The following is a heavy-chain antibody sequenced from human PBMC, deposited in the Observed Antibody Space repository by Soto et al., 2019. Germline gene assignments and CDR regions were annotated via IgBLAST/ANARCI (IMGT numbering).Heavy chain of an antibody. V-gene: IGHV3-30-3*01. Sequence: PGGSLRLSCAASGFTFSSYAMHWVRQAPGKGLEWVAVISYDGSNKYYADSVKGRFTISRDNSKNTLYLQMNSLRAEDTAVYYCARGAAAGPSAQDYWGQGTLVTVSS. J-gene: IGHJ4*02. D-gene: IGHD6-13*01. CDR2: ISYDGSNK. CDR3: ARGAAAGPSAQDY. CDR1: GFTFSSYA.